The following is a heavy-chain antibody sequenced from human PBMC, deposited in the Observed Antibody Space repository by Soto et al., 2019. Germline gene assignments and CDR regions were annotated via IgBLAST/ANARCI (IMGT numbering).Heavy chain of an antibody. J-gene: IGHJ5*02. Sequence: SQTLSLTCAISGDSVSSNTASWNWIRQSPSRGLEWLGRTYFRSKWYNDYAVSVKSRIIINPDTSNNQFSMQLNSVTPEDTAVYFCAKGDNLGTKTGSAFDPWGQGIMVTVSS. CDR3: AKGDNLGTKTGSAFDP. V-gene: IGHV6-1*01. CDR2: TYFRSKWYN. D-gene: IGHD1-1*01. CDR1: GDSVSSNTAS.